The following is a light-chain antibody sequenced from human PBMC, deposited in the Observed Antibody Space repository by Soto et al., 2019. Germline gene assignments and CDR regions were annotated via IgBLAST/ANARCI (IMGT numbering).Light chain of an antibody. Sequence: QSALTQPPSASGSPGQSVTISCTGASSDISGHNYVSWYQQHPGKAPKLMIYEVSKRPSWVPDRFSASKSDNTASLTVSGLQAEDQADYYCSSFKGTNSFVFGTGTKLTVL. J-gene: IGLJ1*01. CDR2: EVS. V-gene: IGLV2-8*01. CDR1: SSDISGHNY. CDR3: SSFKGTNSFV.